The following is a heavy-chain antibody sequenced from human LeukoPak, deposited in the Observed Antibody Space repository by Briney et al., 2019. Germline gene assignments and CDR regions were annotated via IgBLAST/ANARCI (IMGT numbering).Heavy chain of an antibody. CDR1: GFTFSSYA. CDR2: ISAGGGST. CDR3: AKAPQYDILTGYADY. D-gene: IGHD3-9*01. J-gene: IGHJ4*02. V-gene: IGHV3-23*01. Sequence: GGSLRLSCAASGFTFSSYAMTWVRQAPGKGLEWVSTISAGGGSTNYVDSVKGRFTISRDNAKNSLYLQMNSLRAEDTALYYCAKAPQYDILTGYADYWGQGTLVTVSS.